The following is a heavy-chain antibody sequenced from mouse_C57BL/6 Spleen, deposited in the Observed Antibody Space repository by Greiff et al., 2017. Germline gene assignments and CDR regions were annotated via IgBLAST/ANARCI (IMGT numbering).Heavy chain of an antibody. CDR1: GYSFTDYN. Sequence: EVQLQQSGPELVKPGASVTISCKASGYSFTDYNMNWVKQSNGKSLEWIGVINPNYGTTSYNQKFKGKAILTVDQSSSTAYMQLNSLTSADSAVYFASTGSYAMDYWGERASVT. CDR3: STGSYAMDY. CDR2: INPNYGTT. J-gene: IGHJ4*01. D-gene: IGHD3-2*02. V-gene: IGHV1-39*01.